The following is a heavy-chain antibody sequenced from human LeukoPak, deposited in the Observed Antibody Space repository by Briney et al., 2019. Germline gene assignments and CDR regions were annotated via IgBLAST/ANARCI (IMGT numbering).Heavy chain of an antibody. J-gene: IGHJ4*02. CDR1: GGSISSYY. Sequence: PSETLSLTCTVSGGSISSYYWSWLRQPPGKGLEWIGCIYYSGYTNYKSSLKSRVTISVDTSKNQFSLKLSSVTAADTAVYYCARDVGEYCSSTNCYASDKWGQGTLVTVSS. CDR3: ARDVGEYCSSTNCYASDK. CDR2: IYYSGYT. D-gene: IGHD2-2*01. V-gene: IGHV4-59*01.